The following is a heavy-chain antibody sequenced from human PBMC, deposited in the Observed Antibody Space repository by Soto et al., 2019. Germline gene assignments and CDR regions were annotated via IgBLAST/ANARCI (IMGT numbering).Heavy chain of an antibody. V-gene: IGHV1-69*12. CDR3: ASGIQLWLRRINNGYSG. CDR1: GGTFSTYA. J-gene: IGHJ4*02. CDR2: IIPMFGTA. D-gene: IGHD5-18*01. Sequence: QVQLVQSGAEVKQPESSVKVSCKAPGGTFSTYAISWVRQAPGQGLEWMGGIIPMFGTANYEQRFQDRVTITADESTNTVYMELSSLRSEDTAVYFCASGIQLWLRRINNGYSGWGQGTLVTVSS.